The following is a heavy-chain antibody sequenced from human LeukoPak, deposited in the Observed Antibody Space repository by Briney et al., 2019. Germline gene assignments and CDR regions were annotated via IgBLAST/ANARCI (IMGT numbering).Heavy chain of an antibody. Sequence: ASVKVSCKASGYTFSSYYLHCVRQAPGRGLEWVGIINPDGGSTTYAQKIQGRVTMTRDMSTSTVYMEVSSLRSEDTAVYYCARAYSGYGGYFDYWGQGTLVTVSS. V-gene: IGHV1-46*01. CDR1: GYTFSSYY. CDR3: ARAYSGYGGYFDY. CDR2: INPDGGST. D-gene: IGHD5-12*01. J-gene: IGHJ4*02.